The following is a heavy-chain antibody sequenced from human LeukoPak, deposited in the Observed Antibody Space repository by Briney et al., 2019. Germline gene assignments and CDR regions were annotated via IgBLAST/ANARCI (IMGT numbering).Heavy chain of an antibody. V-gene: IGHV1-3*01. D-gene: IGHD2-15*01. CDR3: ARAPYCSGGSCYSWLENWFDP. CDR1: GYTFTSYA. CDR2: INAGNGNT. Sequence: ASVKVSCKASGYTFTSYAMHWVRQAPGQRLEWMGWINAGNGNTKYSQKFQGRVTITRDTSASTAYMELSSLRSEDTAVYYCARAPYCSGGSCYSWLENWFDPWGQGTLVTVSS. J-gene: IGHJ5*02.